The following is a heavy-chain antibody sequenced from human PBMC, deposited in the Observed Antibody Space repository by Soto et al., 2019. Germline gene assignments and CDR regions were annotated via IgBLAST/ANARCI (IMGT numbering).Heavy chain of an antibody. J-gene: IGHJ4*02. CDR2: IYYSGNT. CDR1: GGSISSSIYY. V-gene: IGHV4-39*01. CDR3: ARQRGYFDY. Sequence: QLQLQESGPGLVKPSETLSLSCPVSGGSISSSIYYWGWIRQPPGKGLEWIGSIYYSGNTYYNPSLRSRVTISVDTSKKQFSLKLSSVTAADTAVYYCARQRGYFDYWGQGTLVTVSS.